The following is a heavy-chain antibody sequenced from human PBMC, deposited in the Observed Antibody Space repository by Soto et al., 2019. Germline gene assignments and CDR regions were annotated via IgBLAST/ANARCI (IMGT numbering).Heavy chain of an antibody. J-gene: IGHJ4*02. CDR3: ARAGPDIYVSSSYSKD. V-gene: IGHV1-18*01. Sequence: GASVKVSCKASGYTDTNYGITWVRQAPGQGLEWMGWISFYNGNINYAQNFQGRVTISTDTSTSTAYMELRSLRSDDTAVYYCARAGPDIYVSSSYSKDWGQGTLVTVSS. CDR1: GYTDTNYG. D-gene: IGHD3-22*01. CDR2: ISFYNGNI.